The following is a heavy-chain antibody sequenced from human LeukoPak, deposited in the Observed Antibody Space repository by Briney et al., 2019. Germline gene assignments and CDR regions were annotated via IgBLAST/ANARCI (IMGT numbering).Heavy chain of an antibody. CDR1: GFTFSSYS. CDR2: ISSSSSYI. D-gene: IGHD5-24*01. CDR3: ARDSSKRLGAFDI. V-gene: IGHV3-21*01. J-gene: IGHJ3*02. Sequence: GGSLRLSCAASGFTFSSYSMNWVRQAPGKGLEWVSSISSSSSYIYYADSVKGRFTISRDNAKNSLYLQMNSLRAEDTAVYYCARDSSKRLGAFDIWGQGTMVTASS.